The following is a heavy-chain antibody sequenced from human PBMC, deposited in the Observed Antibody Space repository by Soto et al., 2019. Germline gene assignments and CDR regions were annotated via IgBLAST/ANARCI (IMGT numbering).Heavy chain of an antibody. V-gene: IGHV3-21*06. CDR1: GFTFTRYS. Sequence: GGSLRLSCAASGFTFTRYSINWVRQAPGKGLEWVSSISSTTNYIYYGDSMKGRFTISRDNAKNSLYLEMNSLRAEDTAVYYCARESEDLTSNFDYWGQGTLVTVSS. J-gene: IGHJ4*02. CDR2: ISSTTNYI. CDR3: ARESEDLTSNFDY.